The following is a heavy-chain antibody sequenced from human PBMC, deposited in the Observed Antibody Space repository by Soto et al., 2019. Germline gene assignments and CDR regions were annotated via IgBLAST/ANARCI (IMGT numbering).Heavy chain of an antibody. Sequence: EVQLVESVGGLVKPGGSLRLSCPASGFSFSNAWMNWVRQAPGKGLEWVGLIKSKTDGGTTDYAAPVKGRFTISSDDSKNTLYLQMNSLKTEDTAVYYCTGRGTSYWGQGTLVTVSS. CDR2: IKSKTDGGTT. V-gene: IGHV3-15*07. CDR3: TGRGTSY. J-gene: IGHJ4*02. CDR1: GFSFSNAW.